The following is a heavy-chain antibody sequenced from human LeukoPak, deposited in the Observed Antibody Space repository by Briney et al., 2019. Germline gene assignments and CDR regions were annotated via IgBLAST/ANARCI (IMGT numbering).Heavy chain of an antibody. J-gene: IGHJ4*02. V-gene: IGHV1-18*01. CDR3: ARAFSASKSCDY. Sequence: ASVKVSCKASGYTFTSYGISWVRQAPGQGLEWMGWISAYNGNTNYAQKVQARVTMTTDTSTSTAYMELRSLRSDDTAVYYCARAFSASKSCDYWGQGTLVTVSS. CDR1: GYTFTSYG. D-gene: IGHD6-19*01. CDR2: ISAYNGNT.